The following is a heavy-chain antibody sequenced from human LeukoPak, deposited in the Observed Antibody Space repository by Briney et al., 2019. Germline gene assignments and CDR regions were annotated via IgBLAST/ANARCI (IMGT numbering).Heavy chain of an antibody. Sequence: SETLSLTCTVSGGSISSGDYYWSWIRQPPGKGLEWIGYIYYSGSTYYNPSLKSRVTISVDTSKNQFSLKLSSVTAADTAVYYCARDYYDSSGYFVCGMDVWGQGTTVTVSS. J-gene: IGHJ6*02. CDR1: GGSISSGDYY. V-gene: IGHV4-30-4*01. CDR2: IYYSGST. D-gene: IGHD3-22*01. CDR3: ARDYYDSSGYFVCGMDV.